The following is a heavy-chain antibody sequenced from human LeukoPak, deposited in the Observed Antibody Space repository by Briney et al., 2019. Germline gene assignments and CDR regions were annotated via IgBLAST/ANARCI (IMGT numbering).Heavy chain of an antibody. Sequence: PGGSLRLSCAASGFTFSNAWMSWVRQAPGKGLEWVGRIKSKTDGGTTDYAAPVKGRFTISRDDSKNTLYLQMNSLKTEDTAVYYCAKDMKMWGDYGPFDYWAQGPLVTVSS. V-gene: IGHV3-15*01. J-gene: IGHJ4*02. CDR1: GFTFSNAW. CDR3: AKDMKMWGDYGPFDY. CDR2: IKSKTDGGTT. D-gene: IGHD4-17*01.